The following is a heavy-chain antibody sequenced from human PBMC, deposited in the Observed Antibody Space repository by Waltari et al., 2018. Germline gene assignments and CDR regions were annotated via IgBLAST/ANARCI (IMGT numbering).Heavy chain of an antibody. J-gene: IGHJ2*01. CDR1: GYSISSGYY. CDR3: ARHPEQLVGYWYFDL. Sequence: QVQLQESGPGLVKPSETLSLTCDVSGYSISSGYYWGWIRQPPGKGLAWIGSIYHSGSTYQNPSPKSRLTISLDTSKIQFSLKLSSVTAADTAVFYCARHPEQLVGYWYFDLWGRGTLVTVSS. V-gene: IGHV4-38-2*01. CDR2: IYHSGST. D-gene: IGHD6-6*01.